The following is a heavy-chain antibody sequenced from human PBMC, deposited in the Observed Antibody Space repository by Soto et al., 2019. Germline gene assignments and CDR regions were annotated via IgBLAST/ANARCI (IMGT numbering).Heavy chain of an antibody. J-gene: IGHJ5*02. CDR1: GGSISDHY. D-gene: IGHD3-10*01. Sequence: PSETLSLTCTVSGGSISDHYWSWIRQPPGKGLEWIGYIFYTGYTTYNPSLKSRATISLDTSRNQFSLRLSSVTAADTAVYYCAREKGEWFGDLSPHGWLDPWSQGTLVTVSS. V-gene: IGHV4-59*11. CDR2: IFYTGYT. CDR3: AREKGEWFGDLSPHGWLDP.